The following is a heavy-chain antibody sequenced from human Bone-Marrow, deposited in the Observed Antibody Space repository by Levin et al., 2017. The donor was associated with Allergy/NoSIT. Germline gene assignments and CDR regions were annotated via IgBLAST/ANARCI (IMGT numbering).Heavy chain of an antibody. V-gene: IGHV3-30-3*01. J-gene: IGHJ4*02. CDR2: ISYDGSNK. CDR1: GFTFSSYA. Sequence: PGGSLRLSCAASGFTFSSYAMHWVRQAPGKGLEWVAVISYDGSNKYYADSVKGRFTISRDNSKNTLYLQMNSLRAEDTAVYYCARALYSYGPLQGLDYWGQGTLVTVSS. D-gene: IGHD5-18*01. CDR3: ARALYSYGPLQGLDY.